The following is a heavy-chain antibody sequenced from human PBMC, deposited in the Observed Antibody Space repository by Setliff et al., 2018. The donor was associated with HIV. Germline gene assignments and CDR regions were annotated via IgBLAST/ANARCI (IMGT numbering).Heavy chain of an antibody. J-gene: IGHJ4*02. D-gene: IGHD3-22*01. Sequence: GGSLRLSCAASGFTFSSYGMHWVRQAPGKGLEWVAVIWYDGSNKYYADSVKGRFTISRDNSKNTLYLQMNSLRAEDTAVYYCARKYYYDSSGYYSFDYWGQGALVTVSS. CDR1: GFTFSSYG. CDR2: IWYDGSNK. V-gene: IGHV3-33*01. CDR3: ARKYYYDSSGYYSFDY.